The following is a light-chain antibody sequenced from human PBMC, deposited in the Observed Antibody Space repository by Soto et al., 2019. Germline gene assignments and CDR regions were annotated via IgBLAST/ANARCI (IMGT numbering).Light chain of an antibody. CDR1: QSLLHSNGYNY. CDR2: LGS. Sequence: DIVMTQSPLSLPVTPGEPASISCRSSQSLLHSNGYNYLDWYLQKPGQSPQLLIYLGSNRASGVPDRFSGSGSGTDFTLKISRVEAEDVGVYYYMQALHTPPTFGQGTRLEIK. V-gene: IGKV2-28*01. CDR3: MQALHTPPT. J-gene: IGKJ5*01.